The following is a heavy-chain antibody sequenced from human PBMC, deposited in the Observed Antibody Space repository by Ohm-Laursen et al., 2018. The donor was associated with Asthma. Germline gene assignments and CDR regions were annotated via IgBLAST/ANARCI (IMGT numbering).Heavy chain of an antibody. CDR2: ISWNSGSI. Sequence: SLRLSCTASGFTFDDYAMHWVRQAPGKGLEWVSGISWNSGSIGYADSVKGRFTISRYNAKNSLYLQMNSLRAEDTALYYCAKDMDFWSGYYDYWGQGTLVTVSS. CDR3: AKDMDFWSGYYDY. J-gene: IGHJ4*02. V-gene: IGHV3-9*01. D-gene: IGHD3-3*01. CDR1: GFTFDDYA.